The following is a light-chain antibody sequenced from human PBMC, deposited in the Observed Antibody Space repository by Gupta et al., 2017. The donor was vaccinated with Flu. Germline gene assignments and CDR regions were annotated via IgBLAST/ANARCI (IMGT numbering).Light chain of an antibody. CDR2: AAF. Sequence: PSSTSASIGDRVTITCRASLRISSYLNWYQHKPGKAPKLLVHAAFRLHSGVPSRFSGSGSATXFTLTIXRLQPEDFATYYCQQSHAHPLTFGXGTKVEIK. CDR3: QQSHAHPLT. J-gene: IGKJ4*01. V-gene: IGKV1-39*01. CDR1: LRISSY.